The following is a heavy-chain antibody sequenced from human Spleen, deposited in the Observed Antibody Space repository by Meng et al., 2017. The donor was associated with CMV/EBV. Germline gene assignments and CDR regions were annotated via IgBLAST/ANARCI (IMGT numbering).Heavy chain of an antibody. CDR1: GFTFSSYA. V-gene: IGHV3-23*01. Sequence: GGSLRLSCAASGFTFSSYAMSWVRQAPGKGLEWVSAISGSGGSTYYADSVKGRFTISRDNAKNSLYLQMNSLRAEDTAVYYCARDQCSSTSCYQYYYYGMDVWGQGTTVTVSS. CDR2: ISGSGGST. CDR3: ARDQCSSTSCYQYYYYGMDV. D-gene: IGHD2-2*01. J-gene: IGHJ6*02.